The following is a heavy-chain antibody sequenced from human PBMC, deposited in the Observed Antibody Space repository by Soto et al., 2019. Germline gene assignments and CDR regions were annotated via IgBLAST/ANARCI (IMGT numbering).Heavy chain of an antibody. Sequence: HPGGSLRLSCAASGFTVSSNYMSWVRQAPGQGLKWVSVIYSGGRTYYADSVKGRFTISRDNSKNTLYLQMNSLRAEDTAVYYCARSAQLNDSSGYYYYYGMDVWGQGTTVTVSS. CDR3: ARSAQLNDSSGYYYYYGMDV. D-gene: IGHD3-22*01. CDR1: GFTVSSNY. V-gene: IGHV3-53*01. J-gene: IGHJ6*02. CDR2: IYSGGRT.